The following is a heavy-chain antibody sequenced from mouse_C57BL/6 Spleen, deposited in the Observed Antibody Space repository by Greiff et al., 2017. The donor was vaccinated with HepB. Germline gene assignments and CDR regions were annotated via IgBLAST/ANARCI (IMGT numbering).Heavy chain of an antibody. Sequence: EVKLVESGGGLVKPGGSLKLSCAASGFTFSSYAMSWVRQTPEKRLEWVATISDGGSYTYYPDNVKGRFTISRDNAKNNLYLQMSHLKSEDTAMYYCARELDEYDGRLAWFAYWGQGTLVTVSA. CDR3: ARELDEYDGRLAWFAY. D-gene: IGHD2-4*01. CDR1: GFTFSSYA. V-gene: IGHV5-4*01. CDR2: ISDGGSYT. J-gene: IGHJ3*01.